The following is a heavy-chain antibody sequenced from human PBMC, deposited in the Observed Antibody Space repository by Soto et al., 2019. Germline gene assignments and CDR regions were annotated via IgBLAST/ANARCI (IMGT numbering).Heavy chain of an antibody. CDR2: MNPNTGNT. CDR3: ARRKERSGPYYLDS. CDR1: GYTFISFD. J-gene: IGHJ4*02. Sequence: QVQLVQSGAEVKKPGASVRVYCQASGYTFISFDINWVRQATGQGLEWMGWMNPNTGNTGYEQKFQGRVTMTRNTSIGTAYMELSSIISADTAVYYCARRKERSGPYYLDSWGQATLVTVAS. D-gene: IGHD6-25*01. V-gene: IGHV1-8*01.